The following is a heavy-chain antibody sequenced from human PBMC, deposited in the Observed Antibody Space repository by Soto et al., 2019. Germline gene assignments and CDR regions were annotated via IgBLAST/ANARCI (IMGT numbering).Heavy chain of an antibody. J-gene: IGHJ4*02. V-gene: IGHV3-74*01. CDR2: VNSDGSST. Sequence: PGGSLRLSCAASGFAFSTYWTHWVRQAPGKGLVWLSCVNSDGSSTRYADTVKGRFTISRDNAKNTLYVQMNSLRAEDTAVYYCARAKIAVAGHNFDYWGQGTLVTVSS. CDR1: GFAFSTYW. D-gene: IGHD6-19*01. CDR3: ARAKIAVAGHNFDY.